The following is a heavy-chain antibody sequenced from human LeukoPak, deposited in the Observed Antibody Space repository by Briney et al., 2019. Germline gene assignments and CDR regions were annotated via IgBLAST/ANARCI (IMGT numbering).Heavy chain of an antibody. CDR3: ARHGAPITYGSGSYYKARAYYYYMDV. V-gene: IGHV4-39*01. J-gene: IGHJ6*03. CDR2: INHSGST. CDR1: GGSISSGSYY. Sequence: PSETLSLTCTVSGGSISSGSYYWTWIRQAPGKGLERIGEINHSGSTNYNPSLKSRVTISVDTSKNQFSLKLSSVTAADTAVYYCARHGAPITYGSGSYYKARAYYYYMDVWGKGTTVTISS. D-gene: IGHD3-10*01.